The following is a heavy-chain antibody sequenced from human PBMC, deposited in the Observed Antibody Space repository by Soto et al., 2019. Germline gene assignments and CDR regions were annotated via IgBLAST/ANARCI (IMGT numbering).Heavy chain of an antibody. CDR2: IKPNSGGT. Sequence: KKSCKASGYNYTDCYMQFALHTPEHRAEWMGCIKPNSGGTNYSQKFQGRVTLTRDTSISKVYMAPSWLRSAHTGLYYCAPDPKAARPPDYHFDYCMDVWGQGTTDTVSS. CDR3: APDPKAARPPDYHFDYCMDV. CDR1: GYNYTDCY. D-gene: IGHD6-6*01. V-gene: IGHV1-2*02. J-gene: IGHJ6*02.